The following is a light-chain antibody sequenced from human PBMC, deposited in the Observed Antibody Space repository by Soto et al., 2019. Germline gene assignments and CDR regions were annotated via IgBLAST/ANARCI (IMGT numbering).Light chain of an antibody. J-gene: IGLJ2*01. V-gene: IGLV2-14*01. Sequence: QSVLTQPASVSGSPGQSITISCTGTSSDVGAYKYVSWYQQHPDKVPKLIISEVNNRASGVSIRFSGSKSGNTASLSISGLQPEDEADYYCSSFTSNSTVIFGGGTKLTVL. CDR1: SSDVGAYKY. CDR3: SSFTSNSTVI. CDR2: EVN.